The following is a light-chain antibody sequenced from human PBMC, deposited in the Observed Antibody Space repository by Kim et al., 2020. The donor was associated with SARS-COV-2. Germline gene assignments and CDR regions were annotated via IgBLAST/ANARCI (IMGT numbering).Light chain of an antibody. CDR3: QSYDSSLSGPTEV. CDR2: GNS. J-gene: IGLJ2*01. V-gene: IGLV1-40*01. Sequence: QSVLTQPPSVSGAPGQRVTISCTGSSSNIGAGYDVHWYQHLPGIAPKLLIYGNSNRPSGVPDRFSASKSGASASLAITGLQAEDEADYYCQSYDSSLSGPTEVFGGGTQLTVL. CDR1: SSNIGAGYD.